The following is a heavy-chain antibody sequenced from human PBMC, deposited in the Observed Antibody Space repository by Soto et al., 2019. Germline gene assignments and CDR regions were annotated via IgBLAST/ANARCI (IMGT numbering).Heavy chain of an antibody. CDR2: IIPVFGTT. D-gene: IGHD3-16*01. J-gene: IGHJ4*02. V-gene: IGHV1-69*13. CDR3: ARGGGPYVWFNEF. Sequence: SVKVSCKDSGGLFSSFAISWVRQAPGQGLEWMGGIIPVFGTTNYAQKFQGRVTITADESTNTAYVELSSLTSDDTAMYYCARGGGPYVWFNEFWGQGTQVTVSS. CDR1: GGLFSSFA.